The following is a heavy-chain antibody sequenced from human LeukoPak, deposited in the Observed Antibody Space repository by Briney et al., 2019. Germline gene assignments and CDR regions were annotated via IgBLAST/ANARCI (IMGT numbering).Heavy chain of an antibody. J-gene: IGHJ4*02. CDR2: IYYSGST. CDR1: GGSISSGGYY. D-gene: IGHD7-27*01. Sequence: SETLSLTCTVSGGSISSGGYYWSWIRQHPGKGLEWIGYIYYSGSTYYNPSLKSRVTVSVDTSKNQFSLKLSSVTAADTAVYYCARAAWGYFDYWGQGTLVTVSS. V-gene: IGHV4-31*03. CDR3: ARAAWGYFDY.